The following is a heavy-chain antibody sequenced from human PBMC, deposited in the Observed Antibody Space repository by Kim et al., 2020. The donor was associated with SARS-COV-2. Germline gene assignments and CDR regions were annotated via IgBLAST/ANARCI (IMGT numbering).Heavy chain of an antibody. V-gene: IGHV1-58*01. Sequence: SVKVSCKASGFTFTSSAVQWVRQARGQRLEWIGWIVVGSGNTNYAQKFQERVTITRDMSTSTAYMELSSLRSEDTAVYYCAADPNCGGDCPYYYYYGMNVWGQGTTVTVSS. CDR2: IVVGSGNT. CDR1: GFTFTSSA. J-gene: IGHJ6*02. CDR3: AADPNCGGDCPYYYYYGMNV. D-gene: IGHD2-21*02.